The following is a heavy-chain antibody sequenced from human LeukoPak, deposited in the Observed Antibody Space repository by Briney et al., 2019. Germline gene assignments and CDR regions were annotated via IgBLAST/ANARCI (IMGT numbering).Heavy chain of an antibody. Sequence: ASVKVSCKASGYTFTGYYMHWVRQAPGQGLEWMGWINPNSGGTNYAQKFQGRVTMTRDTSISTAYMELSRLRSDDTAVYYCARDAGDIVVVVAYYYMDVWGKGTTVTVSS. CDR1: GYTFTGYY. V-gene: IGHV1-2*02. CDR3: ARDAGDIVVVVAYYYMDV. J-gene: IGHJ6*03. D-gene: IGHD2-15*01. CDR2: INPNSGGT.